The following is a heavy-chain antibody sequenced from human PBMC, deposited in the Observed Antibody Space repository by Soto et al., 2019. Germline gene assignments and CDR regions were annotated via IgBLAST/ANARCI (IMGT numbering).Heavy chain of an antibody. J-gene: IGHJ2*01. V-gene: IGHV3-7*03. D-gene: IGHD2-2*01. CDR3: PRFATSPFDYWYFDL. Sequence: EVQLVESGGGLVQPGGSLRLSCAASGFTFGSYWMSWVRQAPGKGLEWVANIKQDGTEKYYVDSVKGRFTISGDNAKNSLYLQMHSLRAEDTAVYYCPRFATSPFDYWYFDLWGRGALVTVSS. CDR2: IKQDGTEK. CDR1: GFTFGSYW.